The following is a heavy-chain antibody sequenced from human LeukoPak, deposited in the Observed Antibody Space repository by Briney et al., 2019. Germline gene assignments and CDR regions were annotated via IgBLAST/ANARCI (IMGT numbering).Heavy chain of an antibody. CDR2: IRYDGSQN. D-gene: IGHD1-26*01. CDR1: GFTFRTYT. Sequence: PGGSLRLSCAVSGFTFRTYTMNWVRQAPGKGLEWVAFIRYDGSQNHLTDSVKGRFTVSRDDSRSTLYLQMDSLTVGDTAVYYCVKAVVGRISNFDFWGQGTLVTVSS. V-gene: IGHV3-30*02. CDR3: VKAVVGRISNFDF. J-gene: IGHJ4*02.